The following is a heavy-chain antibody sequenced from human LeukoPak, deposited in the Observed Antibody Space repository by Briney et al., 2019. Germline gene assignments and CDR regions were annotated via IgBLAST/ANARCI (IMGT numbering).Heavy chain of an antibody. CDR2: IYPGDSDT. D-gene: IGHD2-2*01. CDR1: GYSFTSYW. CDR3: ARVTPLYCSSTSCYGSYYMDV. J-gene: IGHJ6*03. Sequence: GESLKISCKGSGYSFTSYWIGWVRQMPGKGLEWMGIIYPGDSDTRYSPSFQGQVTISADKSISTAYLQWSSLKASDTAMYYCARVTPLYCSSTSCYGSYYMDVWGEGTTVTVSS. V-gene: IGHV5-51*01.